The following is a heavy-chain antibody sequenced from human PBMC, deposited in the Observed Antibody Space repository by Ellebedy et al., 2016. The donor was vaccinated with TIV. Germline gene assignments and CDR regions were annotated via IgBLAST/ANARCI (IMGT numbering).Heavy chain of an antibody. CDR3: AAGYYYGSGSYLKPDAFDI. CDR1: GGSISSGDYY. CDR2: IYASGST. V-gene: IGHV4-31*01. Sequence: MPSETLSLTCTVSGGSISSGDYYWSWIRQHPGKGLEWIGFIYASGSTYYNPSLKSLLTISVDTSKNQFSLKLSSVTAADTALYYCAAGYYYGSGSYLKPDAFDIWGQGTMVTVSS. J-gene: IGHJ3*02. D-gene: IGHD3-10*01.